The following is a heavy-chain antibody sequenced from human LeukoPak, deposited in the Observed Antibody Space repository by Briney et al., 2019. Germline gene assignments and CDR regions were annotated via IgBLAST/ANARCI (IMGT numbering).Heavy chain of an antibody. D-gene: IGHD3-10*01. CDR1: GGSINSSSYY. CDR3: ARRFAPSRNDAFDI. CDR2: IYYSGST. V-gene: IGHV4-39*01. J-gene: IGHJ3*02. Sequence: SETLSLTCTVSGGSINSSSYYWGWIGQPPGKGLEWIGTIYYSGSTYYNPSLKSRVTISVDTSKNQFSLKLSSVTASDTAVYYCARRFAPSRNDAFDIWGRGTMVTVSS.